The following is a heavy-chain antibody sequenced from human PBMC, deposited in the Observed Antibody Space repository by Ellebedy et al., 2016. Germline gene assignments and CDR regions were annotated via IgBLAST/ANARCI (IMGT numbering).Heavy chain of an antibody. CDR1: GFTFSNFG. CDR3: AKAHSGSTSDTHFGMDV. D-gene: IGHD1-26*01. J-gene: IGHJ6*02. Sequence: GESLKISCAASGFTFSNFGMHWVRQPPGKGLEWVAVFSYDGSNKYYTDSVKGRFTISRDNSKNTLYLQMNSLRAEDTAMYFCAKAHSGSTSDTHFGMDVWGQGTTVTVSS. CDR2: FSYDGSNK. V-gene: IGHV3-30*18.